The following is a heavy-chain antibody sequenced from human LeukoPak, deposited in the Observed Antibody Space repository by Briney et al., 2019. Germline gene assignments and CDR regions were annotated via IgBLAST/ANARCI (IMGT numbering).Heavy chain of an antibody. V-gene: IGHV1-69*06. Sequence: GASVKVSCKASGGTVSSYLINWVRQAPGQGLEWMGGIIPILGTADYAQKFQGRVTITADKSTSTAYMELSSLRSEDTAVYYCARDAGVVVTHSYYYYMDVWGKGTTVTVSS. J-gene: IGHJ6*03. CDR1: GGTVSSYL. D-gene: IGHD3-22*01. CDR2: IIPILGTA. CDR3: ARDAGVVVTHSYYYYMDV.